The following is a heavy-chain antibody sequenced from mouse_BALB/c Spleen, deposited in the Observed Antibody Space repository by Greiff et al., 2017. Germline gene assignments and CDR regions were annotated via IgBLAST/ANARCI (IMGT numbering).Heavy chain of an antibody. V-gene: IGHV3-2*02. Sequence: EVQLVESGPGLVKPSQSLSLTCTVTGYSITSDYAWNWIRQFPGNKLEWMGYISYSGSTSYNPSLKSRISITRDTSKNQFFLQLNSVTTEDTATYYCASDYGLYFDYWGQGTTLTVSS. CDR3: ASDYGLYFDY. CDR2: ISYSGST. J-gene: IGHJ2*01. CDR1: GYSITSDYA. D-gene: IGHD1-2*01.